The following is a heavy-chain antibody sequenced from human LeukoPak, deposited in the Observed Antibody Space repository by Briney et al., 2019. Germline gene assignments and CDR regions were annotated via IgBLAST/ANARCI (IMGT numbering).Heavy chain of an antibody. Sequence: ASVKVSCKASGYTFTSYYMHWVRQAPGQGLEWMGIINPSGGSTSYAQRFQGRVTMTRDTSTSTVYMELSSLRSEDTAVYYCARALTMVRGVIIAGYYYMDVWGKGTTVTISS. CDR1: GYTFTSYY. J-gene: IGHJ6*03. CDR3: ARALTMVRGVIIAGYYYMDV. CDR2: INPSGGST. D-gene: IGHD3-10*01. V-gene: IGHV1-46*01.